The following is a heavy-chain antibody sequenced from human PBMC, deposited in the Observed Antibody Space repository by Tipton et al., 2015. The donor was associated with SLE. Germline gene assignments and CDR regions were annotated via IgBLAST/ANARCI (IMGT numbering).Heavy chain of an antibody. CDR2: IYYSGST. J-gene: IGHJ2*01. CDR1: GGSISSHY. V-gene: IGHV4-39*07. D-gene: IGHD3-22*01. Sequence: TLSLTCTVSGGSISSHYWGWIRQPPGKGLEWIGSIYYSGSTYYNPSLKSRVTISVDTSKNQFSLKLSSVTAADTAVYYCARVRYYYDSSGSHWYFDLWGRGTLVTVSS. CDR3: ARVRYYYDSSGSHWYFDL.